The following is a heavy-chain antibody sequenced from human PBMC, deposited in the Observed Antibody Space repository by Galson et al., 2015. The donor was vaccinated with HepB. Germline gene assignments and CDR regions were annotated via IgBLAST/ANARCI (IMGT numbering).Heavy chain of an antibody. V-gene: IGHV6-1*01. CDR2: TCYKSKWYN. Sequence: CAISGDSVSSNSAAWNWIRQSPSRGLEWLGRTCYKSKWYNDYAVSVKSRITINPDTSKNQFSLHMNSVTPEDTAVYYCASAGYDGIDVWGQGTMVTVSS. D-gene: IGHD5-12*01. CDR3: ASAGYDGIDV. CDR1: GDSVSSNSAA. J-gene: IGHJ3*01.